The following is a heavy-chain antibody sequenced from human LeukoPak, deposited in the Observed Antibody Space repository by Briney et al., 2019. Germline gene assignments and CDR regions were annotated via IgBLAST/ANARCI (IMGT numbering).Heavy chain of an antibody. J-gene: IGHJ4*02. CDR1: GFTFSSYG. D-gene: IGHD6-13*01. V-gene: IGHV3-30*02. CDR2: IRYDGSNK. CDR3: AKTSYSSSWHYFDY. Sequence: GSLRLSCAASGFTFSSYGMHWVRQAPGKGLEWVAFIRYDGSNKYYADSVKGRFTISRDNSKNTLYLQMNSLRAEDTAVYYCAKTSYSSSWHYFDYWGQGTLVTVSS.